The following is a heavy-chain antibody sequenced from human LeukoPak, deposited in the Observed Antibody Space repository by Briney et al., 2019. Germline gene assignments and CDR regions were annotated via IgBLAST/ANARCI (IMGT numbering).Heavy chain of an antibody. CDR2: IYHSGST. CDR1: GYSISSGYY. D-gene: IGHD4-17*01. Sequence: SETLSLTCTVSGYSISSGYYWGWIRQPPGKGLEWIGSIYHSGSTYYNPSLKSRVTISVDTSKNQFSPKLSSVTAADTAVYYCAREDHDYGDLWGQGTLVTVSS. CDR3: AREDHDYGDL. V-gene: IGHV4-38-2*02. J-gene: IGHJ5*02.